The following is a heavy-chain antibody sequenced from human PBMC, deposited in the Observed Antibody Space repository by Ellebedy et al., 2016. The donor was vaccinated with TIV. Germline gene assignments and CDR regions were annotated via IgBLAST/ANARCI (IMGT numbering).Heavy chain of an antibody. Sequence: SETLSLTXNVSGGSISGTYTSYYWGWIRQPPGKGLEWIGSIYDSGRTHYNPSLKSRVTISVDTSKNQFSLKLSSVTAADTAVYYCARYRSGIVVVPAHYGMDVWGQGTTVTASS. CDR1: GGSISGTYTSYY. CDR2: IYDSGRT. V-gene: IGHV4-39*01. J-gene: IGHJ6*02. D-gene: IGHD2-2*01. CDR3: ARYRSGIVVVPAHYGMDV.